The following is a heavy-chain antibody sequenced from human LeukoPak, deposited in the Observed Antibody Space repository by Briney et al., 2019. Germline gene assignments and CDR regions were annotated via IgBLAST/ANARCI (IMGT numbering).Heavy chain of an antibody. CDR2: IYPGDSDT. Sequence: GESLKISCKGSGYSFTSYWIGWVRQMPGKGLEWMGIIYPGDSDTRYSPSFQGQVTISADKSISTAYLQWSSLKASDTAMYYCARRSSGVTYYYSSGGTYYFDYWGQGTLVTVSS. V-gene: IGHV5-51*01. J-gene: IGHJ4*02. CDR1: GYSFTSYW. CDR3: ARRSSGVTYYYSSGGTYYFDY. D-gene: IGHD3-10*01.